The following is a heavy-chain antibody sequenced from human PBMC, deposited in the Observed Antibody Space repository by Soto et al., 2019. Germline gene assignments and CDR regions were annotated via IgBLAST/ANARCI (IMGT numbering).Heavy chain of an antibody. CDR1: GYTFTGFY. CDR3: ASGGSTVTREFDY. D-gene: IGHD4-17*01. CDR2: INPKSGDT. V-gene: IGHV1-2*04. Sequence: ASVKVSCKASGYTFTGFYMHWVRQAPGQGLEWMGWINPKSGDTEYAQNFQGWVTMTRDTSISTAYMELGRLKSDDTAVYYCASGGSTVTREFDYWGQGTLVTVSS. J-gene: IGHJ4*02.